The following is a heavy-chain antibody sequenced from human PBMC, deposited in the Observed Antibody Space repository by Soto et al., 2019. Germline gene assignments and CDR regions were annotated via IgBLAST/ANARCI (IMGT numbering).Heavy chain of an antibody. CDR3: AWRALTHGCVDY. CDR2: IFPGGST. Sequence: EVQLLESGGGLVQPGGSLRLSCAASGFTVSSNFMNWVRQAPGKGLEWLSVIFPGGSTYYTDSMKGRFTISSDISKHTVFLQMKGLRAEDRAVYFCAWRALTHGCVDYWGQGTLVTVSS. CDR1: GFTVSSNF. D-gene: IGHD3-3*01. V-gene: IGHV3-66*01. J-gene: IGHJ4*02.